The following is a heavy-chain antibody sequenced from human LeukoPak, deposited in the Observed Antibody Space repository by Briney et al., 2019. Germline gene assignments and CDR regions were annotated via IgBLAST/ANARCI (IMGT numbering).Heavy chain of an antibody. D-gene: IGHD6-19*01. V-gene: IGHV4-34*01. CDR1: GGSFSGYY. CDR3: ARGPRVESYSSGWYVNY. J-gene: IGHJ4*02. Sequence: SETLSLTCAVYGGSFSGYYWSWIRQPPGKGPDWIGEINHSGSTNYNPPLKSRVTISVDTSKNQFSLNLTSVTAADTAVYYCARGPRVESYSSGWYVNYWGQGTLVTVSS. CDR2: INHSGST.